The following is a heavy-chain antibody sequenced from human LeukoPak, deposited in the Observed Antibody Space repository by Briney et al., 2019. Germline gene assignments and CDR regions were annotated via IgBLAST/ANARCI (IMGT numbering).Heavy chain of an antibody. J-gene: IGHJ2*01. CDR1: GFPFSDYS. D-gene: IGHD3-10*01. V-gene: IGHV3-21*01. Sequence: PGGSLRLSCAASGFPFSDYSMNWVRQAPGKGLEWVSSTSSSGDYIYSADSVKGRFTISRDNAKNSLYLQMTNLSAEDTAVYFCVRDLVRGVHPVFYFDLWGRGTLVTVSS. CDR3: VRDLVRGVHPVFYFDL. CDR2: TSSSGDYI.